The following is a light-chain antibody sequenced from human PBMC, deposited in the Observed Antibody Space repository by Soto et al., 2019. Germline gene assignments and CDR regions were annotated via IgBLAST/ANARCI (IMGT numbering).Light chain of an antibody. Sequence: SYELTQPPSVSVAPGKTARITCGGNNMVSKSVHGYQQKPSQAPVLVIYYDSDLPSGSPERFSGSDSGNTATLTLSRVEAGDYADYYRQLLDSSSDHYVFGTGTKLTVL. CDR1: NMVSKS. J-gene: IGLJ1*01. V-gene: IGLV3-21*04. CDR3: QLLDSSSDHYV. CDR2: YDS.